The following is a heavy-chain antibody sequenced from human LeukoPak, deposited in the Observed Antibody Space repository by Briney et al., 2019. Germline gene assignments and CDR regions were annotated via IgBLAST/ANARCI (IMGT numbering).Heavy chain of an antibody. D-gene: IGHD1-26*01. CDR2: ISNSGSPI. CDR1: GFIFSGYE. CDR3: AGGPQYGGSFAY. V-gene: IGHV3-48*03. Sequence: PGGSLRLSCAPSGFIFSGYEMAWVRQAPGMGLERVSYISNSGSPIKYGDAVKGRFTISRDNSKNSVYLQMNSLSAEDTALYFCAGGPQYGGSFAYWGQGTLVTVSS. J-gene: IGHJ4*02.